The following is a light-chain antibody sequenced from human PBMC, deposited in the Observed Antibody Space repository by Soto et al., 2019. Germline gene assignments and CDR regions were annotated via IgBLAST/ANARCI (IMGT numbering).Light chain of an antibody. CDR2: GAS. CDR1: QSVGSN. J-gene: IGKJ1*01. V-gene: IGKV3-15*01. CDR3: QQYNNWPPDRT. Sequence: EIVMTQSPATLSVSPGDRAALSCRASQSVGSNLAWYQQKPGQAPRLLIYGASTRATGIPARFSGSGSGTEFTITISRLQSEDFAIYFCQQYNNWPPDRTFGQGTKVEIK.